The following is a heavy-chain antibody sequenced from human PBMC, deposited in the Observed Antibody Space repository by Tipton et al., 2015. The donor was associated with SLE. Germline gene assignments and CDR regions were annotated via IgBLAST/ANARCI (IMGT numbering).Heavy chain of an antibody. CDR3: ARVWNYDYWGRYTAYFDK. Sequence: TLSLTCTVSGASFSDSLYYWGWIRQSPGRGLEWKGTISYKGTTNYNPSLKSRLTILLDTSTNQFSLNLRSVSVAGTAVSYCARVWNYDYWGRYTAYFDKWGQGTLVTVSS. D-gene: IGHD3-3*01. CDR2: ISYKGTT. J-gene: IGHJ4*02. V-gene: IGHV4-39*07. CDR1: GASFSDSLYY.